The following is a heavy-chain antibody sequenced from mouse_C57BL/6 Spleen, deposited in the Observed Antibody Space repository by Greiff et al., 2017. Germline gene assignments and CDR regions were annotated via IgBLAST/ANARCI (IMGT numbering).Heavy chain of an antibody. D-gene: IGHD4-1*01. CDR1: GYTFTSYW. Sequence: QVQLQQPGAELVKPGASVKLSCKASGYTFTSYWMQWVKQRPGQGLEWIGEIDPSDSYTNYNQKFTGKATLTVDTSSSTAYMQLSSLTSEDSAVYCCARSELGRYYFDDWGQGTTLTVSS. CDR2: IDPSDSYT. J-gene: IGHJ2*01. V-gene: IGHV1-50*01. CDR3: ARSELGRYYFDD.